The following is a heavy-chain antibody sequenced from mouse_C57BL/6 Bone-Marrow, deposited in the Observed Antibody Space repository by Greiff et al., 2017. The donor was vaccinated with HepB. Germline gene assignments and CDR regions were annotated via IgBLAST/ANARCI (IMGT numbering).Heavy chain of an antibody. CDR1: GYTFTSYW. J-gene: IGHJ1*03. V-gene: IGHV1-55*01. CDR3: ARYYGSSYCWYFDV. Sequence: QVQLQQPGAELVKPGASVKMSCKASGYTFTSYWITWVKQRPGQGLEWIGDIYPGSGSTNYNEKFKSKATLNVDTSSSTAYMQLSSLTSEDSAVYYCARYYGSSYCWYFDVWGTGTTVTVSS. D-gene: IGHD1-1*01. CDR2: IYPGSGST.